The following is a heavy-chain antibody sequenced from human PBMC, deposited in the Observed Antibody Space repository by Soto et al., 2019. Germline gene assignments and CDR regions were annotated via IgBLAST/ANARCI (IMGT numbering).Heavy chain of an antibody. Sequence: SETLSLTCSVSGGSISRYYWSWIRQPPGKGLEWIGYAYYSGDTGYNPSLKSRVTMAVDTSKSQVSLKLSSVTAADTAVYYCARDRSTYGGGGTGEVKENWFDPWGQGALVTVSS. J-gene: IGHJ5*02. CDR1: GGSISRYY. D-gene: IGHD2-8*01. V-gene: IGHV4-59*01. CDR2: AYYSGDT. CDR3: ARDRSTYGGGGTGEVKENWFDP.